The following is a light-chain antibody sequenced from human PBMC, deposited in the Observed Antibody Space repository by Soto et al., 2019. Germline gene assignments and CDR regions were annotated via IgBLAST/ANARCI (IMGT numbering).Light chain of an antibody. Sequence: LTQPASVSGSPGQSITISCTGTSSDVGGYNYVSWYQQHPGKAPKLMIYEVSNRPSGVSNRFSGSKSGNTASLTISGLQAEDEADYYCSSYTSSSTLVVFGGGTKVTVL. V-gene: IGLV2-14*01. CDR1: SSDVGGYNY. J-gene: IGLJ2*01. CDR2: EVS. CDR3: SSYTSSSTLVV.